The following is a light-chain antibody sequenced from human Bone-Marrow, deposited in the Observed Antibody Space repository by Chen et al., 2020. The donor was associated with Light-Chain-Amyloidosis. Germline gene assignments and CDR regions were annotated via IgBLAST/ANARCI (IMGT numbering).Light chain of an antibody. CDR1: SIDVGSDNH. V-gene: IGLV2-14*01. CDR2: EVT. J-gene: IGLJ1*01. CDR3: NPYAITNTLV. Sequence: SALTQPASVSGSPGQSITISCTETSIDVGSDNHVSWYQQHPDKAPKLMIYEVTNQPSWVADRFSGAMSDNTASLTISGLQAEDEADYCCNPYAITNTLVFGSGTRVTIL.